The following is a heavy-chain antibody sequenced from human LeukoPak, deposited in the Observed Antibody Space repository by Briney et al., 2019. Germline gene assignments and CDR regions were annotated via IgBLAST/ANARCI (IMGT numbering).Heavy chain of an antibody. D-gene: IGHD3-10*01. Sequence: NPSETLSLTCAVYGGSFSGYYWSWIRQPPGKGLEWIGEINHSGSTNYNPSLKSRVTISVDTSKNQFSLKLSSVTAADTAVYYCARGPSYGSGSYSDYWGQGTLVTVSS. CDR3: ARGPSYGSGSYSDY. V-gene: IGHV4-34*01. CDR2: INHSGST. J-gene: IGHJ4*02. CDR1: GGSFSGYY.